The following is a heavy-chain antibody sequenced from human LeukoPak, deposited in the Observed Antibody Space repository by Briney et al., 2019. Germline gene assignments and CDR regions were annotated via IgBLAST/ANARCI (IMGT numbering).Heavy chain of an antibody. J-gene: IGHJ4*02. V-gene: IGHV3-66*01. D-gene: IGHD5-18*01. CDR2: YYIGGTT. CDR1: GFAVGSNY. CDR3: ARGFLRDGYIYIYSFDF. Sequence: PGGSLRLSCAASGFAVGSNYMNWVRQAPGKGLEWVSVYYIGGTTYYAASVRDRFIISRDTTKNTIYLQMNSLRPEDTALYYCARGFLRDGYIYIYSFDFWGQGILVTVSS.